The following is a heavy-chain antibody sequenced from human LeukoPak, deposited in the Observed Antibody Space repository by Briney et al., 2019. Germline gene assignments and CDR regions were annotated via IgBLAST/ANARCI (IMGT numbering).Heavy chain of an antibody. CDR3: AKSSYYDSSGYYREYYFDY. J-gene: IGHJ4*02. Sequence: GGSLSLSCAASGFTFSSYAMSWVRQAPGKGLEWVSAISGSGGSTYYADSVKGRFTISRDNSKNTLYLQMSSLRAGDTAVYYCAKSSYYDSSGYYREYYFDYWGQGTLVTVSS. D-gene: IGHD3-22*01. CDR2: ISGSGGST. CDR1: GFTFSSYA. V-gene: IGHV3-23*01.